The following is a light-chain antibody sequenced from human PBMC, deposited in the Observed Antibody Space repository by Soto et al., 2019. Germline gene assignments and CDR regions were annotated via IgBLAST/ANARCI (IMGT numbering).Light chain of an antibody. CDR3: QQRSYWPPLT. CDR1: QNITTY. J-gene: IGKJ5*01. CDR2: DTS. V-gene: IGKV3-11*01. Sequence: EIVLTQSPATLSLSPGERATLSCRASQNITTYLAWYQQKPGQAPRLLIYDTSNRAPGIPVRFSGSGSGTDFTLTISSLEPEDFAVYYCQQRSYWPPLTFGQGTRLEIK.